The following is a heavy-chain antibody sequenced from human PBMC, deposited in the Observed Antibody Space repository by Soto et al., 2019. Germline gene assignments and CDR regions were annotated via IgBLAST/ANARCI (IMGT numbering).Heavy chain of an antibody. CDR2: ISGSGGST. D-gene: IGHD3-10*01. Sequence: EVQVLESGGGLIQPGGSLRLSCAVSGFTFSSYAMSWVRQAPGKGLEWVASISGSGGSTDYEDSVKGRFTISRDNSTNTLYLQMNSLSAEDTAVYHCAKDLTMVRAVIYYGMDVWCQGTTVTVSS. J-gene: IGHJ6*02. V-gene: IGHV3-23*01. CDR3: AKDLTMVRAVIYYGMDV. CDR1: GFTFSSYA.